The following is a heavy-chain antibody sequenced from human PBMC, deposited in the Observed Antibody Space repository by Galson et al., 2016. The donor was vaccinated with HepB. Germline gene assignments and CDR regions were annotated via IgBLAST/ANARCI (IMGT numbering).Heavy chain of an antibody. CDR1: GFTFSSFW. V-gene: IGHV3-7*01. Sequence: SLRLSCAASGFTFSSFWVNWVRQAPGKGLEWVAGIKKDRRDKYYVGSVKGRFTISRDNAKNSLDLQMYSLTAEDTAVYYCARDPYCGGDCNSPRYFDLWGRGTLVTVSS. D-gene: IGHD2-21*02. J-gene: IGHJ2*01. CDR2: IKKDRRDK. CDR3: ARDPYCGGDCNSPRYFDL.